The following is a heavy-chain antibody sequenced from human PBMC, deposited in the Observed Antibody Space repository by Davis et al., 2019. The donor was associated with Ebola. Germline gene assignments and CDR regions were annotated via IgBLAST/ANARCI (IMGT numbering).Heavy chain of an antibody. CDR3: AKVGCSGGSCYSGYYYMDV. D-gene: IGHD2-15*01. CDR2: ISGSGGST. CDR1: GFTFSSYA. V-gene: IGHV3-23*01. J-gene: IGHJ6*03. Sequence: PGGSLRLSCAAPGFTFSSYAMSWVRQAPGKGLEWVSAISGSGGSTYYADPVKGRFTISRDNSKNTLYLQMNSLRAEDTAVYYCAKVGCSGGSCYSGYYYMDVWGKGTTVTVSS.